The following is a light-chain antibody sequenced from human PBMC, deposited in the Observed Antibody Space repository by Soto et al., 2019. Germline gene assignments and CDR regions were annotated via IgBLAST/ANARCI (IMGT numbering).Light chain of an antibody. Sequence: EIVLTQSPGTLSLSGGERATLSCRASQSVSSSYLAWYQQKPGQAPRLLIYGASSRATGIPDRFSGSGSGTDFTLTISRLEPEDFAVYYCQQYGSSLFTFGQGTRLEIK. CDR1: QSVSSSY. J-gene: IGKJ5*01. CDR2: GAS. CDR3: QQYGSSLFT. V-gene: IGKV3-20*01.